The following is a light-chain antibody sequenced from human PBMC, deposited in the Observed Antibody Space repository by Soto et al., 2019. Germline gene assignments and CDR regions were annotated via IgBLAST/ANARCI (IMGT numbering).Light chain of an antibody. J-gene: IGLJ2*01. CDR1: SSDVGGYNY. Sequence: QSALTQPPSASGSPGQSVTISCTGTSSDVGGYNYVSWYQQHPGKAPKLMIYEVNNRPSGVPDRFSGSKSGNTASLTVSGLQPEEEAAYYCSSYAGSYTVVFGGGTKLTVL. CDR2: EVN. CDR3: SSYAGSYTVV. V-gene: IGLV2-8*01.